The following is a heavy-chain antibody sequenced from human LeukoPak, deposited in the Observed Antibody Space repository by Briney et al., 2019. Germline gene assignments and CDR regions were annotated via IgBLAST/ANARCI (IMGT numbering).Heavy chain of an antibody. CDR2: IYYSGST. D-gene: IGHD3-22*01. CDR1: GGSISSGDYY. J-gene: IGHJ4*02. V-gene: IGHV4-30-4*08. CDR3: ARVGTQYYYDSSGWGFDY. Sequence: PSETLSLTCTVSGGSISSGDYYWSWIRQPPGKGLEWIGYIYYSGSTYYNPSLKSRVTISVDTSKNQFSLKLSSVTAADTAVYYCARVGTQYYYDSSGWGFDYWGQGTLVTVSS.